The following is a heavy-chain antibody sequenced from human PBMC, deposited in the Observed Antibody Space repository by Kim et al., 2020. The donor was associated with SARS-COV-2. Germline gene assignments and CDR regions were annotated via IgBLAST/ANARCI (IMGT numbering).Heavy chain of an antibody. Sequence: SETLSLTCTISGASIGTDYWTWIRQPPGGGLEWIGYIFYTEKTSYNPSLKSRVSLSLDTSRNQFSLKLNSVTAADSAVYFCARLPDINGWPFDYWAQGTLVTVTS. CDR3: ARLPDINGWPFDY. D-gene: IGHD6-19*01. CDR2: IFYTEKT. V-gene: IGHV4-59*08. CDR1: GASIGTDY. J-gene: IGHJ4*02.